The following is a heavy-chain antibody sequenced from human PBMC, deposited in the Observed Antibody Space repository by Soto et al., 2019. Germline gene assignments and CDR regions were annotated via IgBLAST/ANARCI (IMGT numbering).Heavy chain of an antibody. Sequence: PSETLSLTCAVYGGSFSGYYWSWIRQPPGKGLEWIGEINHSGSTNYNPSLKSRVTISVDTSKNQFSLKLSSVTAADTAVYYCARGLRAAAGTPFDYWGQGTLVTVSS. D-gene: IGHD6-13*01. CDR3: ARGLRAAAGTPFDY. CDR1: GGSFSGYY. V-gene: IGHV4-34*01. CDR2: INHSGST. J-gene: IGHJ4*02.